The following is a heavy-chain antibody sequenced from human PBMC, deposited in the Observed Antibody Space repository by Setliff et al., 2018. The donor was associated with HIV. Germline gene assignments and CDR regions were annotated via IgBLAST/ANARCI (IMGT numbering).Heavy chain of an antibody. V-gene: IGHV4-39*01. J-gene: IGHJ6*04. CDR3: ARHRKQRWFGETVH. CDR1: GGSITNSNYY. Sequence: SETLSLTCTVSGGSITNSNYYWGWFRQPPGKGLTWIGAIYYSENTYYNPSLKSRVTMSVDTSKKQFSLKLSSVTAADTAVYYCARHRKQRWFGETVHWGKGTTVTVSS. CDR2: IYYSENT. D-gene: IGHD3-10*01.